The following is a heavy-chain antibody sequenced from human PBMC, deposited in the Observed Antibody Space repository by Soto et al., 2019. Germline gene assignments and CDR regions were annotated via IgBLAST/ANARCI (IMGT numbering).Heavy chain of an antibody. CDR2: IMPFFGSG. V-gene: IGHV1-69*01. D-gene: IGHD3-22*01. CDR3: ARDRAGYYSHFVY. CDR1: RGTFTNYA. Sequence: QVYLVQSGAEVKKPGSSVKVSCKALRGTFTNYAFSWVRQAPGQGLEWMGGIMPFFGSGNYAQKFQGRIKIPADESTSSVYLELTSLRSEDTAVYYCARDRAGYYSHFVYWGQGTLVTVSS. J-gene: IGHJ4*02.